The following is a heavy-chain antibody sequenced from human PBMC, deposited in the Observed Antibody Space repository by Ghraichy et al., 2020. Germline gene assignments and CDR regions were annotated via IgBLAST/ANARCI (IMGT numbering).Heavy chain of an antibody. CDR3: ARGYYGDYLVDY. D-gene: IGHD4-17*01. V-gene: IGHV3-48*02. CDR1: GFTFSSYS. J-gene: IGHJ4*02. Sequence: GGSLRLSCATSGFTFSSYSMNWVRQAPGKGLEWVSYISSSSSTIYYADSVKGRFTFSRDNAKNLLHLQINSLRDEYTAVYYCARGYYGDYLVDYWGQGTLVTVSS. CDR2: ISSSSSTI.